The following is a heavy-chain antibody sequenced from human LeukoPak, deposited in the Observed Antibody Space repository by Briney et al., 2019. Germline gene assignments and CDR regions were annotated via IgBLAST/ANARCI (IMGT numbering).Heavy chain of an antibody. CDR1: GGSISNYY. CDR3: ARGSGSSYFDL. J-gene: IGHJ4*02. V-gene: IGHV4-59*01. D-gene: IGHD1-26*01. CDR2: IYYTGST. Sequence: PSETLSLTCTVSGGSISNYYWSWIRQSPGRGLEWIGYIYYTGSTNYNPSLRSRLTMSVDTSKNQFSLKLSSVTAADTAVYYCARGSGSSYFDLWGQGTLVTVSS.